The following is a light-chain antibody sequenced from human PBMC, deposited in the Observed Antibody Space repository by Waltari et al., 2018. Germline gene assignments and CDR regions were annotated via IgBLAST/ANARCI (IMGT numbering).Light chain of an antibody. J-gene: IGLJ3*02. CDR3: QTGGHGTWV. CDR1: SGHSSNV. CDR2: VNSDGSH. V-gene: IGLV4-69*01. Sequence: QLVLTQSPSASASLRASVKLTCTLSSGHSSNVIAWLQQRPEKGPRYLMKVNSDGSHTKGDEIPDRFSGSGSGAERYLTISRLQSEDEADYYCQTGGHGTWVFGGGTKLTVL.